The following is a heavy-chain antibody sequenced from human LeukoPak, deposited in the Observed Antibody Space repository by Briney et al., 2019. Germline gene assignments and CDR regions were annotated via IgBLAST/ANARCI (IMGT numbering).Heavy chain of an antibody. D-gene: IGHD3-22*01. CDR1: GFSFTNTW. J-gene: IGHJ4*02. CDR2: IKSKTYGETV. V-gene: IGHV3-15*01. CDR3: TTYSSAYYFSDY. Sequence: PGGSLRLSCAASGFSFTNTWMSWVSQAPGKGLEWIGRIKSKTYGETVDYGTPVKGRFTISRDDSTSTLYLQMDNLTTEDTAVYYCTTYSSAYYFSDYWGQGMLVTVSS.